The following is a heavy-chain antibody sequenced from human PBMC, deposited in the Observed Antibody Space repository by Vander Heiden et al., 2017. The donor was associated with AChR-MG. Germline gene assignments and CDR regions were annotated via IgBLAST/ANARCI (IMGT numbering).Heavy chain of an antibody. CDR1: GSTFTGYY. D-gene: IGHD5-18*01. Sequence: QVQLVQSGAEVQKPGASVKVSCKASGSTFTGYYMHWVRQAPGQGLEWMGWINPNSGGTNYAQKFQGRVTMTRDTSISTAYMELSRLRSDDTAVYYCARDGSDRGYSYVTWFDPWGQGTLVTVSS. CDR2: INPNSGGT. CDR3: ARDGSDRGYSYVTWFDP. J-gene: IGHJ5*02. V-gene: IGHV1-2*02.